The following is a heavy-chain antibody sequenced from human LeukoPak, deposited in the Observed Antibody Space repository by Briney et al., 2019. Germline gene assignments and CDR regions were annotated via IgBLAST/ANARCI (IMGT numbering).Heavy chain of an antibody. D-gene: IGHD3-9*01. CDR1: GFIFSNYA. Sequence: GGSLRPSCAASGFIFSNYAMSWVRQAPGKGLEWVSAITGSDDITYYADSVKGRFTISRDNSKNTLYLQVNSLRAEDTAIYYCAKWGDYDILTGYYDSDYWGQGTLVTVSS. V-gene: IGHV3-23*01. CDR2: ITGSDDIT. CDR3: AKWGDYDILTGYYDSDY. J-gene: IGHJ4*02.